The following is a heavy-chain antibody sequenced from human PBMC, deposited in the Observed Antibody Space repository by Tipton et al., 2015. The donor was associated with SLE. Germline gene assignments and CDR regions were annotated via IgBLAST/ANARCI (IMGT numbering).Heavy chain of an antibody. CDR1: GGSFSGYY. J-gene: IGHJ4*02. CDR3: ARDLGRLGEGRDYFDY. CDR2: INHSGST. Sequence: TLSLTCAVYGGSFSGYYWSWIRQPPGKGLEWIGEINHSGSTNYNPSLKSRVTISIDTSKNQFSLKLSSVTAADTAVYYCARDLGRLGEGRDYFDYWGQGTLVTGSS. D-gene: IGHD3-16*01. V-gene: IGHV4-34*01.